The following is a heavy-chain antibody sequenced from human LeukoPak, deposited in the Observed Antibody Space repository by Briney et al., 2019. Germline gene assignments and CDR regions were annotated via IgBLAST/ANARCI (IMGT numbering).Heavy chain of an antibody. Sequence: ASETLSLTCAVYGGSFSGYYWSWIRQPPGKGLEWIGEINHSGSTNYNPSLKSRVTVSVDTSKNQFSLKLSSVTAADTAVYYCARGAGVVPAAIYFDYWGQGTLVTVSS. CDR2: INHSGST. CDR1: GGSFSGYY. J-gene: IGHJ4*02. V-gene: IGHV4-34*01. CDR3: ARGAGVVPAAIYFDY. D-gene: IGHD2-2*01.